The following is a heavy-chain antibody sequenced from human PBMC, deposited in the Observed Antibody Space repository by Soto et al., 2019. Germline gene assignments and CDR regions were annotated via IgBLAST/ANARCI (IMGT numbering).Heavy chain of an antibody. CDR2: IYWDDDR. J-gene: IGHJ4*02. Sequence: QITLKESGPALVKPTQTLTLTCTFSGFSLTTRGVGVGWIRQPPRKALEWLALIYWDDDRRYSPSLKSRLTITKPTSKHQVVLTMTNVGTVDTATYYCAHRRTGDLIDYLGQGTLVTVSS. CDR1: GFSLTTRGVG. D-gene: IGHD2-21*01. CDR3: AHRRTGDLIDY. V-gene: IGHV2-5*02.